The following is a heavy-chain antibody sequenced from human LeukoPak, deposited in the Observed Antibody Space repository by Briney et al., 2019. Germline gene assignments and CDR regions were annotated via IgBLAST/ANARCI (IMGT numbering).Heavy chain of an antibody. Sequence: SETLSFTCAVYGGSFSGYYWSWIRQPPGKGLEWIGEINHSGSTNYNPSLKSRVTISVDTSKNQFSLKLSSVTAADTAVYYCARRGRMITFGGVIVHNWFDPWGQGTLVTVSS. CDR3: ARRGRMITFGGVIVHNWFDP. CDR2: INHSGST. CDR1: GGSFSGYY. V-gene: IGHV4-34*01. J-gene: IGHJ5*02. D-gene: IGHD3-16*02.